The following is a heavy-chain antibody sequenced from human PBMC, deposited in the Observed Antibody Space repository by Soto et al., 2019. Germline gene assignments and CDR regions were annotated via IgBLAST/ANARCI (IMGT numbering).Heavy chain of an antibody. Sequence: PGGSLRLSCAASGFTFSSYSMNWVRQAPGKGLEWVSSISSSSSYIYYADSVKGRFTISRDNAKNSLYLQMNSLRAEDTAVYYCPQDSGFLVLTDYYYYHGMDVWGKGTTVTVSS. V-gene: IGHV3-21*01. J-gene: IGHJ6*04. CDR3: PQDSGFLVLTDYYYYHGMDV. CDR1: GFTFSSYS. D-gene: IGHD2-21*02. CDR2: ISSSSSYI.